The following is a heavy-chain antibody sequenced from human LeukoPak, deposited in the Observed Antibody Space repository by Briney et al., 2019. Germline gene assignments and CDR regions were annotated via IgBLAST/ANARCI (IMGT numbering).Heavy chain of an antibody. CDR2: INHSGST. V-gene: IGHV4-34*01. Sequence: SETLSLTCAVYGGSFSGYYWSWIRQPPGKGLEWIGEINHSGSTNYNPSLKSRVTISVDTSKNQFSLKLSSVTAADTPVYYCARGRLDYYDSSGNLGYWGQGTLVTVSS. J-gene: IGHJ4*02. CDR3: ARGRLDYYDSSGNLGY. D-gene: IGHD3-22*01. CDR1: GGSFSGYY.